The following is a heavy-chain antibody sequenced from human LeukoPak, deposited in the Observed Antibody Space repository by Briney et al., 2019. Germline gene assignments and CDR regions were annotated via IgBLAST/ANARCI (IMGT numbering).Heavy chain of an antibody. CDR1: GFTFDDYA. CDR3: AKGGSSGFTIDY. CDR2: ISWNSGSI. V-gene: IGHV3-9*01. Sequence: PGRSLRLSCAASGFTFDDYAMHWVRQAPGKGLVWVSGISWNSGSIGYADSVKGRFTISRDNAKNSLYLQMNSLRAEDTALYYCAKGGSSGFTIDYWGQGTLVTVSS. J-gene: IGHJ4*02. D-gene: IGHD6-19*01.